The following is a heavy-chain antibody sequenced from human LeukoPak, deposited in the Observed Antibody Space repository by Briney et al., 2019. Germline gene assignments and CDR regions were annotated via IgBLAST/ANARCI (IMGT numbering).Heavy chain of an antibody. CDR2: ISGSSNYI. CDR3: ARDTGRGYSYGVYY. Sequence: GGSLRLSCAASGFTFSSYSMNWVRQAPGKGLEWVSSISGSSNYIVYADSVKGRFTISRDNAKNSLYLQMNSLRAEDTAVYYCARDTGRGYSYGVYYWGQGTLVTVSS. CDR1: GFTFSSYS. D-gene: IGHD5-18*01. J-gene: IGHJ4*02. V-gene: IGHV3-21*01.